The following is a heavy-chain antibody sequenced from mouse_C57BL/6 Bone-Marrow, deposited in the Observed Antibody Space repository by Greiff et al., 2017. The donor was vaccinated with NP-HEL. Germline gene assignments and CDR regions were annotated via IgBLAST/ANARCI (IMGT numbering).Heavy chain of an antibody. CDR1: GFTFSSYG. Sequence: EVKLMESGGDLVKPGGSLKLSCAASGFTFSSYGMSWVRQTPDKRLEWVATISSGGSYTYYPDSVKGRFTISRDNAKNTLYLQMSSLKSEDTAMYYCARRPLIPYYFDYWGQGTTLTVSS. J-gene: IGHJ2*01. D-gene: IGHD1-2*01. V-gene: IGHV5-6*02. CDR3: ARRPLIPYYFDY. CDR2: ISSGGSYT.